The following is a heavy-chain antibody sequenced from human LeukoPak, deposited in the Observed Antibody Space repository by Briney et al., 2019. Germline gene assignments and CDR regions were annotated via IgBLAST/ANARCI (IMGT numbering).Heavy chain of an antibody. CDR2: IHYSGSS. D-gene: IGHD2-15*01. CDR1: GDSVSSFY. V-gene: IGHV4-59*08. J-gene: IGHJ4*02. CDR3: VLAPNSNWFDF. Sequence: SETLSLTCSVSGDSVSSFYWNWIRQSPGRGLEWIGNIHYSGSSIYNPPLRSRVTMSIDTSKKQFFLKLTSVTAADTAVYYCVLAPNSNWFDFWGQGTLVTVSS.